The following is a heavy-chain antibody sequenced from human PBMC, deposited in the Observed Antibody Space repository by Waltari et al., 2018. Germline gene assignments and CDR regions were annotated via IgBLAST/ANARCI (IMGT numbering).Heavy chain of an antibody. Sequence: QLQLHESGPGLVKPSESLSLTCTVSGGSISSSSISSSAYYWTWIRQPPGKGLEWTGSISYGGTPHYNPSLNSRVTISEDTSKNQFSLKLSSLTATDTAVYYCARHLHNGGIDSWGQGTLVTVSS. CDR2: ISYGGTP. D-gene: IGHD3-16*01. CDR3: ARHLHNGGIDS. V-gene: IGHV4-39*01. J-gene: IGHJ4*02. CDR1: GGSISSSSISSSAYY.